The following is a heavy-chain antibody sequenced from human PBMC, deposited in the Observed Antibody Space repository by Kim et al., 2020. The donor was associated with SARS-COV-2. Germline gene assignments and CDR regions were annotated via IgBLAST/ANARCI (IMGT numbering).Heavy chain of an antibody. V-gene: IGHV3-30*03. CDR2: ISKDGSNK. Sequence: GGSLRLSCAASGFTLSSFVLHWVRRPPGRGLEWVALISKDGSNKEYGDSVQGRFSISRDISESTLFLQMNSLIVEDTAIYYCATEGGSSGRAGYFDYWGQGTLVSVSS. J-gene: IGHJ4*02. D-gene: IGHD6-19*01. CDR3: ATEGGSSGRAGYFDY. CDR1: GFTLSSFV.